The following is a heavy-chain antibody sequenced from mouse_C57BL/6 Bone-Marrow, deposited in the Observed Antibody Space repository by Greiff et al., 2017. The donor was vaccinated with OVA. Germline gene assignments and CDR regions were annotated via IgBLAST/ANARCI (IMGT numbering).Heavy chain of an antibody. CDR1: GFSFNTYA. CDR2: IRSKSNNYAT. D-gene: IGHD1-1*01. V-gene: IGHV10-1*01. J-gene: IGHJ1*03. CDR3: VRPYYGSRYWYFDV. Sequence: EVQLQQSGGGLVQPKGSLKLSCAASGFSFNTYAMNWVRQAPGKGLEWVARIRSKSNNYATYYADSVKDRFTISRDDSESMLYLQMNNLKTEDTAMYYCVRPYYGSRYWYFDVWGTGTTVTVSS.